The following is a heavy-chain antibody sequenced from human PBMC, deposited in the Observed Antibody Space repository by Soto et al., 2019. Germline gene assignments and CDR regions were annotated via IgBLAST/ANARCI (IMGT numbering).Heavy chain of an antibody. V-gene: IGHV1-3*01. Sequence: ASVKVSCKASGYTFTSYAMHWVRQAPGQRLEWMGWINAGNGNTKYSQKFQGRVTITRDTSASTAYMELSSLRSEDTAVYYCSSLAREWGSSGYYSTTTPAQPFQHWGQGTLVTVSS. CDR3: SSLAREWGSSGYYSTTTPAQPFQH. CDR2: INAGNGNT. J-gene: IGHJ1*01. CDR1: GYTFTSYA. D-gene: IGHD3-22*01.